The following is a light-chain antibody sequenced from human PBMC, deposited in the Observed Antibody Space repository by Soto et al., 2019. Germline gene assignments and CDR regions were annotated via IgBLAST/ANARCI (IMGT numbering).Light chain of an antibody. Sequence: QSALTQPASVSGSPGQSITISCTGTSSDGGAYNYVSWYQQHPGKAPKLMIYEVSNRTSGVSNRFSGSKSGNTASLTISGLQAEDDADYCCSSYTSSSTLYVFGTGTKLTVL. CDR2: EVS. CDR1: SSDGGAYNY. J-gene: IGLJ1*01. V-gene: IGLV2-14*01. CDR3: SSYTSSSTLYV.